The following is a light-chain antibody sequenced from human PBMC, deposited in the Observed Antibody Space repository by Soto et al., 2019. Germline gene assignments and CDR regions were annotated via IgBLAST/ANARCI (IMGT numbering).Light chain of an antibody. CDR3: SSYTSSSTLQ. Sequence: QSALTQPASVSGSPGQSITISCTGTSSDVGAYNYVSWYQQHPGKAPKLIIYEVSIRSSGLSNRFSGSKSGNTASLTISGLQAEDEADYYCSSYTSSSTLQFGGGTKVTVL. V-gene: IGLV2-14*01. J-gene: IGLJ2*01. CDR1: SSDVGAYNY. CDR2: EVS.